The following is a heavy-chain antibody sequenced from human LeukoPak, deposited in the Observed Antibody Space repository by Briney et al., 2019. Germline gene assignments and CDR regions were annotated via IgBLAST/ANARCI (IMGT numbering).Heavy chain of an antibody. V-gene: IGHV3-23*01. J-gene: IGHJ4*02. D-gene: IGHD6-6*01. CDR2: ISGSGGST. CDR1: GFTVSSNY. Sequence: PGGSLRLSCAASGFTVSSNYMSWVRQAPGKGLEWVSAISGSGGSTYYADSVKGRFTISRDNSKNTLYLQMNSLRAEDTAVYYCAKVYEYSSSYFDYWGQGTLVTVSS. CDR3: AKVYEYSSSYFDY.